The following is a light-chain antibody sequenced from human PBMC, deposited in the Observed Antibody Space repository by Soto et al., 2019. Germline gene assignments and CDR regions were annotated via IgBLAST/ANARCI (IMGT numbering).Light chain of an antibody. V-gene: IGLV2-11*01. CDR1: SSDVGGYNF. CDR3: CSYVGSYTSYV. CDR2: DGT. J-gene: IGLJ1*01. Sequence: QSALTQPRSVSGSPGQSVTISCTGTSSDVGGYNFVSWYQQHPGKAPKFMIYDGTKRPSGVPDRFSGSKSGNTASLTISGLQAEDEADYSCCSYVGSYTSYVFGTGTKLTVL.